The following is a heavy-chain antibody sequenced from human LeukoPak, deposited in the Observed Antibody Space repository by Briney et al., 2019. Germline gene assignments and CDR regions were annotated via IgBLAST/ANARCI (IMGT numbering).Heavy chain of an antibody. V-gene: IGHV1-2*02. CDR2: ISPKGGGT. CDR1: GYIFTDYY. D-gene: IGHD2-15*01. Sequence: ASVTVSCKASGYIFTDYYIHWVRQAPGQRLEWMGWISPKGGGTNYEPMFQGRVTMTRDTSINTVYMDLSSLRSDDTAVYYCARDPGRTPQFDFWGQGALVTASS. J-gene: IGHJ4*02. CDR3: ARDPGRTPQFDF.